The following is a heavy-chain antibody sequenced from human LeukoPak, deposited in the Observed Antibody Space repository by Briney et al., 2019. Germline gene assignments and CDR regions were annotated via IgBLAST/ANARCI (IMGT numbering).Heavy chain of an antibody. CDR1: GFTFSNAW. J-gene: IGHJ4*02. D-gene: IGHD2-15*01. CDR2: IISKADGGTT. V-gene: IGHV3-15*01. CDR3: TTAAGD. Sequence: GGSLRLSCAASGFTFSNAWMSWVRQAPGKGLEWVGHIISKADGGTTDYAAPVKGRFTISRDDSKSTLYLQMNSLKTEDTAVYYCTTAAGDWGQGTLVTVSS.